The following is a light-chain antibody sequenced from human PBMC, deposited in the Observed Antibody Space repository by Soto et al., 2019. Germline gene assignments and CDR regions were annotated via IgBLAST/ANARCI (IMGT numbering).Light chain of an antibody. Sequence: EVVLTQSPATLSLSPGDRATLSCRASQSVGSYLAWYQQRPGQAPRLLIYDASNRATGIPARFSGSGSGTDFTLTISSLEPEDFAVYYCQHRYNLPQTFGQGTKVEIK. CDR2: DAS. CDR3: QHRYNLPQT. V-gene: IGKV3-11*01. CDR1: QSVGSY. J-gene: IGKJ1*01.